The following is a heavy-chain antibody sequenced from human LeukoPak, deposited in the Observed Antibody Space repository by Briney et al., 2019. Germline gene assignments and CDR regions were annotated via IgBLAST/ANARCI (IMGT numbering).Heavy chain of an antibody. D-gene: IGHD6-19*01. J-gene: IGHJ4*02. CDR3: GRGGAIAVAGT. CDR1: GGSISSSGWY. Sequence: KPSETLSLTCTVSGGSISSSGWYWGWNRQPPGKGLEWIGSIDFGGNTYYNPPLKSRVTISGDTSKNQISLKLKSVTAADTAVYYCGRGGAIAVAGTWGQGTLVTVSS. V-gene: IGHV4-39*01. CDR2: IDFGGNT.